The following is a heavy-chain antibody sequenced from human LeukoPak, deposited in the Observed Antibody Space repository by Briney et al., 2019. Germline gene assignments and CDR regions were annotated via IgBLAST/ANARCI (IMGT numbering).Heavy chain of an antibody. CDR3: ATDHGTATLSY. CDR2: VDPEDGET. V-gene: IGHV1-69-2*01. Sequence: GASVKVSCKASGYTFTSYGISWVQQAPGKGLEWMGLVDPEDGETIYAEKFQGRVTITADTSTDTAYMELSSLRSEDTAVYYCATDHGTATLSYWGQGTLVTVSS. CDR1: GYTFTSYG. D-gene: IGHD1-14*01. J-gene: IGHJ4*02.